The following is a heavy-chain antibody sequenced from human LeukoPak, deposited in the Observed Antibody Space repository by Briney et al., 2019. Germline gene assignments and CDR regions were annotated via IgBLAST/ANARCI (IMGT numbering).Heavy chain of an antibody. CDR1: GGTFSSYA. J-gene: IGHJ5*02. CDR3: ARVAVTPWELLLKESGWFDP. CDR2: IIPIFGTA. D-gene: IGHD2-15*01. V-gene: IGHV1-69*05. Sequence: ASVKVSCKASGGTFSSYAISWVRQAPGQGLEWMGGIIPIFGTANYAQKFQGRVTITTDESTSTAYMELSSLRSEDTAVYYCARVAVTPWELLLKESGWFDPWGQGTLVTVSS.